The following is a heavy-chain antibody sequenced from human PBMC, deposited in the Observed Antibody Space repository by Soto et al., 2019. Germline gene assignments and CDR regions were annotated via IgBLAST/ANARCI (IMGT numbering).Heavy chain of an antibody. CDR1: GGTFSSYA. CDR3: ARVGAARPRRYYYYYYGMDV. D-gene: IGHD6-6*01. J-gene: IGHJ6*02. V-gene: IGHV1-69*01. Sequence: QVQLVQSGAEVKKPGSSVKVSCKASGGTFSSYAISWVRQAPGQGLEWMGGIIPIFGTANYAQKFQGRVTITADESTSTAYMELSSLRSEDTAVYYCARVGAARPRRYYYYYYGMDVWGQGTTVTVSS. CDR2: IIPIFGTA.